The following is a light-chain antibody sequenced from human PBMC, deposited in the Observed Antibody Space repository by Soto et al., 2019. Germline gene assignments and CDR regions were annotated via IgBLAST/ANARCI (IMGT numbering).Light chain of an antibody. CDR2: DAS. V-gene: IGKV3-11*01. CDR1: QSVSSY. Sequence: EIVLTQSPATLSLSPGERATLSCRASQSVSSYLAWYQQKPGQAPRLLIYDASNRATGIPARFSGSGSGTDFTLTISSLEPEDFAVYYCQQRSTKDTFGQGTKLEIK. J-gene: IGKJ2*01. CDR3: QQRSTKDT.